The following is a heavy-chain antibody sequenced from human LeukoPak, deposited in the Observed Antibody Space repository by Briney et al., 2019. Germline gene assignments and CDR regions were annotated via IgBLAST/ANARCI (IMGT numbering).Heavy chain of an antibody. D-gene: IGHD6-19*01. V-gene: IGHV1-8*03. CDR1: GYTFTTYD. J-gene: IGHJ4*02. Sequence: GASVKVSCKASGYTFTTYDINWVRQATGQGLEWMGWMNPNSGSTGYAQKFQGRVTITRDTSISTAYMELGSLRSEDTAVYYCARVAGSIDYWGQGTLVTVSS. CDR3: ARVAGSIDY. CDR2: MNPNSGST.